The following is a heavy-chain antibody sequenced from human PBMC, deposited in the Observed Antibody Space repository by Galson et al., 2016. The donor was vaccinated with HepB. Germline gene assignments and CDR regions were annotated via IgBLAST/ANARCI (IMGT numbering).Heavy chain of an antibody. CDR1: GLNFSPYW. Sequence: SLRLSCAASGLNFSPYWMHWVRQVPGKGLMWLSHINSDGGSKDYADSVTGRFTISRDNAKNTLYLQMNSLRDEDTAVYFCARGGGKPGISYGLDVWGRGTLVTVSS. D-gene: IGHD3/OR15-3a*01. CDR2: INSDGGSK. J-gene: IGHJ2*01. V-gene: IGHV3-74*01. CDR3: ARGGGKPGISYGLDV.